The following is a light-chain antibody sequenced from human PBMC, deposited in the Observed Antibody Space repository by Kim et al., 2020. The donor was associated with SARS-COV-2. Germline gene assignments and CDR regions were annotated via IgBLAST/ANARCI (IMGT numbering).Light chain of an antibody. Sequence: EIVMTQSPATLSASPGERVTLSYRASQSVSRNLAWYQQKPGQAPRLLMYGASTRATGFPARFSGSGSGTEFTLTISSLQSEDFALYFCHQYEDWPTFGQGTKLEI. CDR1: QSVSRN. V-gene: IGKV3-15*01. CDR3: HQYEDWPT. J-gene: IGKJ2*01. CDR2: GAS.